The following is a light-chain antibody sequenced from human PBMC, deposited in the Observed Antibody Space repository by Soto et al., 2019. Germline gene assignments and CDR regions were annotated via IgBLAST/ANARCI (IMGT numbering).Light chain of an antibody. V-gene: IGLV2-14*01. Sequence: QSALTQPASVSGSPGQSITISCTGTNSDVGAYNYVSWYQQHPGKAPKLIIYQVNDRPSGVSTRFSASKSGNTASLSISGLQPEDEADYYCCSYTANNTCVFGGGTKLTVL. CDR1: NSDVGAYNY. CDR3: CSYTANNTCV. CDR2: QVN. J-gene: IGLJ3*02.